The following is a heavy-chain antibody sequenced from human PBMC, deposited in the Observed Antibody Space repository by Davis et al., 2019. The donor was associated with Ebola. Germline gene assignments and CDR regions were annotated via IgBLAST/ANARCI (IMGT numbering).Heavy chain of an antibody. Sequence: AASVKVSCKASGYTFSGFYMQWVRQAPGQGLEWMGRINPNGGGTNYAQKFQDRVTMTRDMSISTVYMELSRLTSDDTAVYYCTTTRISRYQMLPLDYWGQGTLVAVSS. CDR1: GYTFSGFY. D-gene: IGHD2-2*01. CDR3: TTTRISRYQMLPLDY. CDR2: INPNGGGT. V-gene: IGHV1-2*06. J-gene: IGHJ4*02.